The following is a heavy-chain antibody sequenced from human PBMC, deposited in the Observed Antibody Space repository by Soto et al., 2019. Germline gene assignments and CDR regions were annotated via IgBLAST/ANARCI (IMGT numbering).Heavy chain of an antibody. CDR2: IIHIFGTA. CDR1: VGTFSSYA. Sequence: QVQLGQHGAEVKKPGSSVKVSCKASVGTFSSYAISWVRQAPGQGLERMGGIIHIFGTANYAQKFQGRVTITEDESPSIAYIVLSSLRSEDKAVYYCARDPLGVRVVIYLFVLWGQGTVVTVS. D-gene: IGHD3-10*01. V-gene: IGHV1-69*01. J-gene: IGHJ5*02. CDR3: ARDPLGVRVVIYLFVL.